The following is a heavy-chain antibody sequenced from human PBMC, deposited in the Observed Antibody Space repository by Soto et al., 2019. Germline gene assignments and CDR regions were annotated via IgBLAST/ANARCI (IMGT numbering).Heavy chain of an antibody. CDR1: GGSISSSSYY. D-gene: IGHD3-22*01. J-gene: IGHJ6*01. CDR3: AGGDYYYSCCYDYYYYIMDV. Sequence: PETLSLTCTVSGGSISSSSYYWGWIRQPPGKGLEWIGNVYYGGSTYYNPSLKSRVTISVETSKSQFSLKLSSVTAADTAVYYCAGGDYYYSCCYDYYYYIMDVWGRGTTDPVSS. V-gene: IGHV4-39*01. CDR2: VYYGGST.